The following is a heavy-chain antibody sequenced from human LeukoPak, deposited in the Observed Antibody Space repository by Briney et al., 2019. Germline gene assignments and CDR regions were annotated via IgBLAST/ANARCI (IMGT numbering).Heavy chain of an antibody. CDR1: GFTFDAYA. CDR3: ARARRLSVYAARFDY. J-gene: IGHJ4*02. D-gene: IGHD2-8*01. CDR2: ISGDGGST. Sequence: AGSLTLSCAVSGFTFDAYAMHWVRHAPGKGLEWVSLISGDGGSTYYADSVKGRFTISRDNSKTSLYLQMNSRRTEDTALDYCARARRLSVYAARFDYWGQGTLVTVSS. V-gene: IGHV3-43*02.